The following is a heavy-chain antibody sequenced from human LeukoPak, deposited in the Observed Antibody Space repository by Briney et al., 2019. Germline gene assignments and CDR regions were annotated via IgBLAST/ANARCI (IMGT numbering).Heavy chain of an antibody. CDR3: ARGRGYCSSTSCFLPFDY. D-gene: IGHD2-2*01. J-gene: IGHJ4*02. V-gene: IGHV3-53*01. CDR2: GRST. Sequence: GRSTYYADSVKGRFTISRDNSKNTLYLQMNSLRAEDTAVYYCARGRGYCSSTSCFLPFDYWGQGTLVTVSS.